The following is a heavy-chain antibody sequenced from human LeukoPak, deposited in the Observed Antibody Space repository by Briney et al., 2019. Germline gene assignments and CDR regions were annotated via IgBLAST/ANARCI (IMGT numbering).Heavy chain of an antibody. CDR3: ARSPHILTDENFDY. J-gene: IGHJ4*02. CDR1: GYTFTGYY. V-gene: IGHV1-2*02. Sequence: ASVKVSCKASGYTFTGYYMHWVRQAPGQGLEWMGWINPNHGDTNYAQKFQDRVSMTRDTSISTAYMHLSRLRSADTAVYYCARSPHILTDENFDYWGQGTLLTVSS. D-gene: IGHD3-9*01. CDR2: INPNHGDT.